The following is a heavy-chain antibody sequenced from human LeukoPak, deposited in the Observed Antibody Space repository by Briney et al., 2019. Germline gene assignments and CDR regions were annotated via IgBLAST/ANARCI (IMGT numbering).Heavy chain of an antibody. V-gene: IGHV3-23*01. Sequence: QTGGSLRLSCAASGFTFSTYTMYWVRHPPGKRLEWVSIIGNSGGGTHYADSVKGRFTISRDNFKNALFLQMNSLRVEDTAVYYCAIDPNWGTHSWGQGVLVTVSS. CDR3: AIDPNWGTHS. J-gene: IGHJ4*02. D-gene: IGHD7-27*01. CDR1: GFTFSTYT. CDR2: IGNSGGGT.